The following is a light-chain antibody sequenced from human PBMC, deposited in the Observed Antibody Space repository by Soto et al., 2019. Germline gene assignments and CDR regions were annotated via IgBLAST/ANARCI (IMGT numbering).Light chain of an antibody. Sequence: ELVLTQSPGTLSRTQAERATLSCRASQSVSSSYLAWYQQKPGQAPRLLIYGASSRATGIPDRFSGSGSGTDFTLTISRLEPEDFAVYYCKQYGSSRWTVGQGTKVDIK. V-gene: IGKV3-20*01. CDR1: QSVSSSY. CDR2: GAS. CDR3: KQYGSSRWT. J-gene: IGKJ1*01.